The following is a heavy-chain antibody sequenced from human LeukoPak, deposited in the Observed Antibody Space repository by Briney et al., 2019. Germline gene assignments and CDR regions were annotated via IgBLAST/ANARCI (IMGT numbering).Heavy chain of an antibody. J-gene: IGHJ6*03. V-gene: IGHV3-7*01. CDR3: ARVQGEVSPGYFKYYYYYYMDV. CDR1: GFTFSSYW. D-gene: IGHD3-9*01. CDR2: IKQDGSEK. Sequence: GGSLRLSCAASGFTFSSYWMSWVRQAPGKGLEWVANIKQDGSEKYYVDSVKGRFTISRDNAKNSLYLQMNSLRAEDTAVYYCARVQGEVSPGYFKYYYYYYMDVWGKGTTVTVSS.